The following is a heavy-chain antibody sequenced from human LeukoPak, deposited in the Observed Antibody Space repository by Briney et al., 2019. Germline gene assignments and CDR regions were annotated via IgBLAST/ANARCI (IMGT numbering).Heavy chain of an antibody. J-gene: IGHJ4*02. Sequence: QTGGSLRLSCAASGFTISNYWMSWVRQAPGKGLEWVANIKQDGSEKYYVDSVKGRFTISRDNAKNSQYLQMNSLRAEDTAVYYCAREEWLRLDRWGQGTLVTVSS. CDR1: GFTISNYW. V-gene: IGHV3-7*01. D-gene: IGHD5-12*01. CDR2: IKQDGSEK. CDR3: AREEWLRLDR.